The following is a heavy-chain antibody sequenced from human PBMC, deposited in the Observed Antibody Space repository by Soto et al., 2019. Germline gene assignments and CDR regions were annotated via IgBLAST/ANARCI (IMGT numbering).Heavy chain of an antibody. D-gene: IGHD3-10*01. V-gene: IGHV3-23*01. Sequence: GGSLRLSCAASGFTFSSYAMGWVRQAPGKGLECVSTITSSGGTTIYADSVKGRFTISRDSSKSSLYLQLNGLRAEDTAIYYCVKGVKSRGTYYFDYWGQGTPVTVSS. CDR3: VKGVKSRGTYYFDY. CDR1: GFTFSSYA. CDR2: ITSSGGTT. J-gene: IGHJ4*02.